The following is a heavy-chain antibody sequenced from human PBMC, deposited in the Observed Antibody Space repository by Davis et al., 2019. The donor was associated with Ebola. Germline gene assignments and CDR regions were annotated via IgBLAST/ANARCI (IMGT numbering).Heavy chain of an antibody. J-gene: IGHJ6*03. D-gene: IGHD7-27*01. CDR1: GFSLTTGGMR. V-gene: IGHV2-70*04. CDR2: IDWDDDK. CDR3: ARLGDYYYIDV. Sequence: SGPTLVKPTQTLTLTCTFSGFSLTTGGMRVSWIRQSPGKALEWLAHIDWDDDKFYSTSLKTRLTISKDTSKNQVVLTMTNMDPVDTATYYCARLGDYYYIDVWGKGTTVTVSS.